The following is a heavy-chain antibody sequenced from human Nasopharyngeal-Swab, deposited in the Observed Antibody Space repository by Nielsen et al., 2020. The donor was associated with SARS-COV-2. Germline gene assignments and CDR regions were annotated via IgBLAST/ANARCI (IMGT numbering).Heavy chain of an antibody. V-gene: IGHV3-53*01. D-gene: IGHD1-26*01. Sequence: GESLKISCAASGFTVSGNYMSWVRQAPGKGLEWVSVPYPGGGTYYADSVKGRFTISRDSSKSTLFLQMNSLRFEDTALYYCAKVRGTSRGSYCVDFWGQGTLVTVSS. CDR3: AKVRGTSRGSYCVDF. CDR1: GFTVSGNY. CDR2: PYPGGGT. J-gene: IGHJ4*02.